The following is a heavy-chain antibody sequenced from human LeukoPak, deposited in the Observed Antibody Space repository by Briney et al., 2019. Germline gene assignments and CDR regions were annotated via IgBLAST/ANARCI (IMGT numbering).Heavy chain of an antibody. Sequence: PSETLSLTCAVSGGSISSGGYSWSWIRQPPGKGLEWIGYIYHSGSTYSNPSLKSRVTISVDRSKNQFSLKLSSVTAADTAVYYCARDRDLYGDYGWFDPWGQGTLVTVSS. J-gene: IGHJ5*02. D-gene: IGHD4-17*01. CDR1: GGSISSGGYS. CDR3: ARDRDLYGDYGWFDP. V-gene: IGHV4-30-2*01. CDR2: IYHSGST.